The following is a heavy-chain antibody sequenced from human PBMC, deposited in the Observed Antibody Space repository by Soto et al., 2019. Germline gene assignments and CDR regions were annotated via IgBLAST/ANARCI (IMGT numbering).Heavy chain of an antibody. CDR2: IKQNGAET. V-gene: IGHV3-7*01. CDR3: ARVPYDSTGYFNDY. D-gene: IGHD3-22*01. Sequence: EVQLVESGGALVQPGGTLRLSCAASGCTFGRHWMSWVRQAPGKGLEWVANIKQNGAETYYAHPVQGRFTISRDNIKSILYLQMSGLRGDDTAVYSCARVPYDSTGYFNDYWGQGTLVSVSS. J-gene: IGHJ4*02. CDR1: GCTFGRHW.